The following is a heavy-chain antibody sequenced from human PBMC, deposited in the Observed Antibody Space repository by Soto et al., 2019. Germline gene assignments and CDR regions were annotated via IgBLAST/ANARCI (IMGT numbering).Heavy chain of an antibody. CDR3: ARGMTPPGAPAWYYFDY. V-gene: IGHV4-4*07. CDR1: GASITGTSY. Sequence: NPXETLSLTCTVSGASITGTSYWSWIRQPAVKGLEWIGRFSLSGTTNYNPSLRSRVTMSADVSKNQFSLRLTSVTAADTALYYCARGMTPPGAPAWYYFDYWGQGTLVTVSS. D-gene: IGHD2-8*02. J-gene: IGHJ4*02. CDR2: FSLSGTT.